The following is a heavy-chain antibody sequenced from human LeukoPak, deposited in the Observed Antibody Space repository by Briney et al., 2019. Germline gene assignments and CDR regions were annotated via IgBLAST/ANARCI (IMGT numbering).Heavy chain of an antibody. J-gene: IGHJ5*02. D-gene: IGHD3-10*01. CDR2: IWYDGSNK. V-gene: IGHV3-33*01. CDR1: GFTFSSYG. CDR3: ARDRGGFNWFDP. Sequence: GGSLRLSCAASGFTFSSYGMHWVRQAPGKGLEWVAVIWYDGSNKYYADSVKGRFTISRDNPKNTLYLQMNSLRAEDTAVYYCARDRGGFNWFDPWGQGTLVTVSS.